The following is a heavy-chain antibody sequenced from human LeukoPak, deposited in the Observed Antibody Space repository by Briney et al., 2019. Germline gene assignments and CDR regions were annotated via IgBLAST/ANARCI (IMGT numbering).Heavy chain of an antibody. Sequence: SETLSLTCTVSGGSISSYYWNWIRQPPGKGLEWIGYISYSGSTSYNPSLKSRVTISVDTSKNQFSLNLSSVTAADTAVYYCARGLRLGAAFDIWGQGTMVTVSS. CDR3: ARGLRLGAAFDI. V-gene: IGHV4-59*08. CDR1: GGSISSYY. D-gene: IGHD2-21*01. J-gene: IGHJ3*02. CDR2: ISYSGST.